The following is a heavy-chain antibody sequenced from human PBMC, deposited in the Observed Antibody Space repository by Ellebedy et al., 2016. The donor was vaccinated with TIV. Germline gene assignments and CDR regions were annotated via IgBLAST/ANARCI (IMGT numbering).Heavy chain of an antibody. CDR2: IYFSGSS. J-gene: IGHJ4*02. CDR3: VRWVGHFDF. V-gene: IGHV4-59*01. CDR1: GGSISSYS. D-gene: IGHD1-26*01. Sequence: MPSETLSLTCTVSGGSISSYSWSWIRQPPGKGLEWIGYIYFSGSSNYNPSLKSRVTMSVDTSKNQFSLKLSSVTAADTAVYYCVRWVGHFDFWGQGTLVTVSS.